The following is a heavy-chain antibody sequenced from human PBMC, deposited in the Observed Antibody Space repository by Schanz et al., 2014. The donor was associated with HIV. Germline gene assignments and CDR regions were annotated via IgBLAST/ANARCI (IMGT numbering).Heavy chain of an antibody. V-gene: IGHV3-74*01. CDR1: GFTFSDYW. CDR2: INEDGSST. CDR3: LKDDYVRGTTYAMDV. D-gene: IGHD3-16*01. J-gene: IGHJ6*02. Sequence: EVQLVESGGGLVQPGGSLTVSCAASGFTFSDYWMHWVRQAPGKGLVWVSRINEDGSSTRYADSVKGRFTISRDNARNTLYMQMNSLRAEDTAVYYCLKDDYVRGTTYAMDVWGQGTTVTVSS.